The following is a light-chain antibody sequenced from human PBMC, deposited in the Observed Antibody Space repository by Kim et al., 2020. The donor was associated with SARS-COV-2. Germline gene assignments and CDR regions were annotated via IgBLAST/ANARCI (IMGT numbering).Light chain of an antibody. J-gene: IGLJ2*01. CDR2: RDS. CDR1: NMEKKS. V-gene: IGLV3-9*01. Sequence: SYELTQPLSVSVALGQTARITCGGNNMEKKSVHWYQQKPGQAPTLIISRDSSRPSGIPGRFSGSNSGNTATLTISRAQAGDEADYFCQVWDRSAAVVFGGGTKLTVL. CDR3: QVWDRSAAVV.